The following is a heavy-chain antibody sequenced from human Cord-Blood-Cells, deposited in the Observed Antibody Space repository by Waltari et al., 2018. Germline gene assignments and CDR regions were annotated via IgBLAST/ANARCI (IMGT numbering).Heavy chain of an antibody. CDR2: INPNSGGT. CDR1: GYTFPGYY. Sequence: QVQLVQSGAEVKKPGASVKVSCKASGYTFPGYYMPWVRQAPGQGFEWMGWINPNSGGTNYAQKFQGRVTMTRDTSISTAYMELSRLRSDDTAVYYCARFTELLDAFDIWGQGTMVTVSS. J-gene: IGHJ3*02. V-gene: IGHV1-2*02. CDR3: ARFTELLDAFDI. D-gene: IGHD1-26*01.